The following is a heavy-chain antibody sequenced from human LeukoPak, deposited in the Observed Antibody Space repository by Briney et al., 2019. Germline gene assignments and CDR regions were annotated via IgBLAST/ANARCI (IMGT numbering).Heavy chain of an antibody. CDR1: GGSISSSRYY. D-gene: IGHD4/OR15-4a*01. V-gene: IGHV4-39*07. CDR2: LYYSGSA. Sequence: SETLSLTCTVSGGSISSSRYYWAWIRQSPGKGLEWIGSLYYSGSAYYNPSLKSRVAISVDTSKNQFSLKLGSVTAADTAVYYCARLTSSNSGSSFDYWGQGTLVTVSS. J-gene: IGHJ4*02. CDR3: ARLTSSNSGSSFDY.